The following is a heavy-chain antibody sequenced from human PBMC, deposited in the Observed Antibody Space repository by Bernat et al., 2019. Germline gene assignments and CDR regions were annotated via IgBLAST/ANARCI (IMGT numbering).Heavy chain of an antibody. V-gene: IGHV4-34*01. CDR1: GGSFSGYY. CDR3: ARGTGYSGYDLRGRGYFDY. Sequence: QVQLQQWGAGLLKPSETLSLTCAVYGGSFSGYYWSWIRQPPGKGLEWIGEINHSGSTNYNPSLKSRVTISVDTSKNQFSLKLSSVTAADTAVYYCARGTGYSGYDLRGRGYFDYWGQGTLVTVSS. CDR2: INHSGST. J-gene: IGHJ4*02. D-gene: IGHD5-12*01.